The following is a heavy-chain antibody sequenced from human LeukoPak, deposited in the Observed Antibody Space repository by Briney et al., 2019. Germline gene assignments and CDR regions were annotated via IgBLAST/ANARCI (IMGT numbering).Heavy chain of an antibody. CDR3: ARGPRITIFGVAYNWFDP. Sequence: SETLSLTCAVYGGSFSGYYWSWIRQPLGKGLEWIGEINHSGSTNYNPSLKSRVTISVDTSKNQFSLKLSSVTAADTAVYYCARGPRITIFGVAYNWFDPWGQGTLVTVSS. V-gene: IGHV4-34*01. CDR2: INHSGST. D-gene: IGHD3-3*01. J-gene: IGHJ5*02. CDR1: GGSFSGYY.